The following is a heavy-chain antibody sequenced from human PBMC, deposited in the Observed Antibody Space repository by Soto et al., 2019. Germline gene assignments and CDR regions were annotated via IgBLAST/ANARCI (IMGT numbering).Heavy chain of an antibody. CDR2: INHSGST. CDR3: AREERVITNAFDI. J-gene: IGHJ3*02. D-gene: IGHD2-21*01. V-gene: IGHV4-34*01. CDR1: GGSFSGYY. Sequence: SETLSLTCAVYGGSFSGYYWSWIRQPPGKGLEWIGEINHSGSTNYNPSLKSRVTISVDTSKNQFSLKLSSVTAADTAVYYCAREERVITNAFDIWGQGTMITVSS.